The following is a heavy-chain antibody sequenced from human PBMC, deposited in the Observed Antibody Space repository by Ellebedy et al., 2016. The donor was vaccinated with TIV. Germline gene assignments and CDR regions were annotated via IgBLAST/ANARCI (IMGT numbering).Heavy chain of an antibody. CDR1: GGSISSGDYS. CDR3: ARGSGYSDYGVRSWPLRWYYFDL. J-gene: IGHJ4*02. Sequence: SETLSLXXAVSGGSISSGDYSWSWIRQPPGKGLEWIGYIYHNGNTYYNSSLKSRVTISVDTSKNQFSLKLTSVTAADTAVYYCARGSGYSDYGVRSWPLRWYYFDLWGQGTLVTVSS. D-gene: IGHD5-12*01. V-gene: IGHV4-30-2*01. CDR2: IYHNGNT.